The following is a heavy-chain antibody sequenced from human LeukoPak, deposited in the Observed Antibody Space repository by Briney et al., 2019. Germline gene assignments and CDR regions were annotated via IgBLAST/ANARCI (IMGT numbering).Heavy chain of an antibody. V-gene: IGHV3-30-3*01. D-gene: IGHD3-10*01. CDR1: GFTFSSYV. CDR3: ARRGRIYGSGSSFDYGMDV. CDR2: ISYDGSNK. J-gene: IGHJ6*02. Sequence: PGGSLRLSCAASGFTFSSYVMHWVRQAPGKGLEWVAVISYDGSNKYYADSVKGRFTISRDNSKNTLYLQMNSLRAEDTAVYYCARRGRIYGSGSSFDYGMDVWGQGTTVTVSS.